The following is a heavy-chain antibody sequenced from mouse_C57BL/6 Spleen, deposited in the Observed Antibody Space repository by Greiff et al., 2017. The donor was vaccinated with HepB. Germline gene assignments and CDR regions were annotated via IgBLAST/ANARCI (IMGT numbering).Heavy chain of an antibody. CDR1: GYTFTSYW. D-gene: IGHD4-1*01. V-gene: IGHV1-64*01. CDR3: APNWDWFAY. J-gene: IGHJ3*01. CDR2: IHPNSGSN. Sequence: QVQLKQPGAELVKPGASLKLSCKASGYTFTSYWMHWVKQRPGQGLEWIGMIHPNSGSNNYNEKFKSKATLTVDKSSSTAYMQLSSLTSEDSAVYYCAPNWDWFAYWGQGTLVTVSA.